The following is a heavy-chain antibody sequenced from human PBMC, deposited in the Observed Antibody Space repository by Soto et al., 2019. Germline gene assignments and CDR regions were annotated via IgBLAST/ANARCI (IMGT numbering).Heavy chain of an antibody. CDR1: GDTFKNCV. Sequence: QVQVVQSGVEVRRPESSVKVSCKGSGDTFKNCVISWVRQAPGQGLEWMGGIIPLFGTTDFAQRFQGRLTITTDESTTTAYMELSRLRSEDTATYYCAAELGFGKLSVVWGQGTTVIVSS. J-gene: IGHJ6*02. V-gene: IGHV1-69*01. CDR3: AAELGFGKLSVV. CDR2: IIPLFGTT. D-gene: IGHD3-10*01.